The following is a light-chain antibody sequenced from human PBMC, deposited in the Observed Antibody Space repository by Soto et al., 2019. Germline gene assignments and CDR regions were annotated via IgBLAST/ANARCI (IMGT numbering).Light chain of an antibody. V-gene: IGLV2-14*01. CDR1: NSDVVVYHY. J-gene: IGLJ1*01. Sequence: QSAVAPPASVSGSPGQSITISCTGTNSDVVVYHYVSWYKPNPGKAPKLVIYEVSNRPSGVSNRFSGSKSGNTASLTISGLQAEDEADYYCSSYTSSSTPLYVFGTGTKVTVL. CDR3: SSYTSSSTPLYV. CDR2: EVS.